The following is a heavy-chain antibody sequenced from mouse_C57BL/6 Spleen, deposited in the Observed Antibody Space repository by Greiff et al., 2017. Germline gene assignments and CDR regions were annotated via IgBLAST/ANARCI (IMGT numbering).Heavy chain of an antibody. CDR2: INPNNGGT. CDR1: GYTFTDYY. J-gene: IGHJ2*01. Sequence: EVQLQQSGPELVKPGASVKISCKASGYTFTDYYMNWVKQSHGKSLEWIGDINPNNGGTSYNQKFKGKATLTVDKSSSTAYMELRSLTSEDSAVYYCAGVNYYFDYWGQGTTLTVSS. CDR3: AGVNYYFDY. V-gene: IGHV1-26*01. D-gene: IGHD1-3*01.